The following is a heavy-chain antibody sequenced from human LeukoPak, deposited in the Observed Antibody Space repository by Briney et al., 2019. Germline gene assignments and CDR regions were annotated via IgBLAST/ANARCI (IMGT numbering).Heavy chain of an antibody. V-gene: IGHV1-69*13. J-gene: IGHJ4*02. CDR2: IIPIFGTA. CDR3: ARERWTMVRGVIIMERWDDY. Sequence: ASVKVSCKASGYTFTSYYMHWVRQAPGQGLEWMGGIIPIFGTANYAQKFQGRVTITADESTSTAYMELSSLRSEDTAVYYCARERWTMVRGVIIMERWDDYWGQGTLVTVSS. CDR1: GYTFTSYY. D-gene: IGHD3-10*01.